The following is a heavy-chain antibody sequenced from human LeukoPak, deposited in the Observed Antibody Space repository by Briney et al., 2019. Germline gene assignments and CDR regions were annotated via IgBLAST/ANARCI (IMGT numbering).Heavy chain of an antibody. CDR3: ANDWTSYGPLDAFDI. D-gene: IGHD4-17*01. CDR1: GFTFSTYG. V-gene: IGHV3-30*02. CDR2: IRYDGSNK. J-gene: IGHJ3*02. Sequence: PGGSLRLSCVASGFTFSTYGMNWVRQAPGKGLEWVAFIRYDGSNKYYADSVKGRFTISRDNSKNTLYLQMNSLRAEDTAVYYCANDWTSYGPLDAFDIWGQGTMVTVSS.